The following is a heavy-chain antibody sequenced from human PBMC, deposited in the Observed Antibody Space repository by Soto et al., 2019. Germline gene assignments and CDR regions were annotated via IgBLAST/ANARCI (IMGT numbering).Heavy chain of an antibody. V-gene: IGHV1-8*01. CDR2: MNPNSGNT. Sequence: VKVSCKASGYTFTSYDINWVRQATGQGLEWMGWMNPNSGNTGYAQKFQGRVTMTRNTSISTAYMELSSLRSEDTAVYYCARDKARGYYMDVWGKGTTVTVSS. D-gene: IGHD3-10*01. CDR3: ARDKARGYYMDV. CDR1: GYTFTSYD. J-gene: IGHJ6*03.